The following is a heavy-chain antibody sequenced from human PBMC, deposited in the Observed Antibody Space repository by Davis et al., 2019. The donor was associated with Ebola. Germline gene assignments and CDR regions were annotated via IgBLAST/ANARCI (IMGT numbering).Heavy chain of an antibody. CDR2: ISWNSGSI. D-gene: IGHD3-10*01. V-gene: IGHV3-9*01. J-gene: IGHJ4*02. Sequence: PGGSLRLSCAASGFTFDDYAMHWVRQAPGKGLEWVSGISWNSGSIGYADSVKGRFTISRDNAKNSMYLQMNSLRADDTAVYYCGRDVGPNDYWGQGTLVTVSS. CDR3: GRDVGPNDY. CDR1: GFTFDDYA.